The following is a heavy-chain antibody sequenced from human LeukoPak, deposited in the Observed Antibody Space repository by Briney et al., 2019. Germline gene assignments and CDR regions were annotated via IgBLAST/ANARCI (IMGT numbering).Heavy chain of an antibody. V-gene: IGHV4-30-2*01. CDR1: GGSISSGGYS. D-gene: IGHD3-16*01. CDR2: IYHSGST. Sequence: SQTLSLTCAVSGGSISSGGYSWSWIRQPPGKGLEWIGYIYHSGSTDYNPSLKSRVTISVDTSKSQFSLKLSSVTAADTAVYYCARGGGERGYYFDYWGQGTLVTVSS. J-gene: IGHJ4*02. CDR3: ARGGGERGYYFDY.